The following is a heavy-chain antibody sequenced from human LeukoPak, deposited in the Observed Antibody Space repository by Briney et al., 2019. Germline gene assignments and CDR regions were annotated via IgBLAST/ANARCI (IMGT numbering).Heavy chain of an antibody. CDR3: AKDRSGGTTTTVMVA. CDR1: GFIFSSNG. V-gene: IGHV3-23*01. D-gene: IGHD4-17*01. J-gene: IGHJ5*02. Sequence: GGSLRLSCVASGFIFSSNGMSWVRQAPGQGLEWVSAISGSGGSTYYADSVKGRFTISRDNSNSTLYLQMNSLRVEDTAVYYCAKDRSGGTTTTVMVAWGQGTLVTVSS. CDR2: ISGSGGST.